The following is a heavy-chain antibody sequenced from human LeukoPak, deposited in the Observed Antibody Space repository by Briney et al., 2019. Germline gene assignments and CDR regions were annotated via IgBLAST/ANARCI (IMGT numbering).Heavy chain of an antibody. D-gene: IGHD3-22*01. CDR1: GGSFSGYY. CDR2: IYTSGST. Sequence: PSETLSLTCAVYGGSFSGYYWSWIRQPAGKGLEWIGRIYTSGSTNYNPSLKSRVTMSVDTSKNQFSLKLSSVTAADTAVYYCARRGVDSSGYYSDAFDIWGQGTMVTVSS. CDR3: ARRGVDSSGYYSDAFDI. J-gene: IGHJ3*02. V-gene: IGHV4-59*10.